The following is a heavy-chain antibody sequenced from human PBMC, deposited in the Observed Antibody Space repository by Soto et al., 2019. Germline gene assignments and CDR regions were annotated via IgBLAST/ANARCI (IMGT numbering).Heavy chain of an antibody. CDR1: GFTFSSYG. CDR2: ISYDGSNK. V-gene: IGHV3-30*18. Sequence: QVQLVESGGGVVQPGRSLRLSCAASGFTFSSYGMHWVRQAPGKGLEWVAVISYDGSNKYYADSVKGRFTISRDNSKNTLYLQMNSLRAEDTAVYYWAKGESGSPFDYWGQGTLVTVSS. J-gene: IGHJ4*02. D-gene: IGHD1-26*01. CDR3: AKGESGSPFDY.